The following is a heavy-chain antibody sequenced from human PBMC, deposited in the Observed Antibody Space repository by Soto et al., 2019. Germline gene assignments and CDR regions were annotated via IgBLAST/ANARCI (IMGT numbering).Heavy chain of an antibody. V-gene: IGHV1-3*04. CDR1: GYTFATYA. D-gene: IGHD3-9*01. CDR3: TRRNTIFLNPDYYSYDMDV. CDR2: INTGNGYT. J-gene: IGHJ6*01. Sequence: QVQLVQSGAEVKKPGASVKVSCKASGYTFATYAIHWVRQAPGQRLEWMGWINTGNGYTEYSQNFRGRVTITMDTSASTAEMELSSLRCGETAMYYCTRRNTIFLNPDYYSYDMDVWGQGTTVTVAS.